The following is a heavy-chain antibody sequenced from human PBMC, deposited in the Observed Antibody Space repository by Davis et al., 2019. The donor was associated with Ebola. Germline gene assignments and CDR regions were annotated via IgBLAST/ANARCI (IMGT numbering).Heavy chain of an antibody. D-gene: IGHD1-26*01. J-gene: IGHJ3*02. Sequence: GESLKISCTTSGFTFSRYWMHWVRQAPGKGLEWVSTLGTSADTYYADSVKGRFTISRDNSKNTLYLQMNGLRVEDTAIYYCAKDTSNIWFDIWGQGTNVTVSS. CDR3: AKDTSNIWFDI. V-gene: IGHV3-23*01. CDR1: GFTFSRYW. CDR2: LGTSADT.